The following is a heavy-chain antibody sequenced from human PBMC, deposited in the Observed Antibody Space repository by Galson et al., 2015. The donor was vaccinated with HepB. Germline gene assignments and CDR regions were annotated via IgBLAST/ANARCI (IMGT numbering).Heavy chain of an antibody. D-gene: IGHD1-1*01. CDR1: GYTFTGNY. V-gene: IGHV1-2*06. J-gene: IGHJ4*02. Sequence: SVKVSCKASGYTFTGNYMHWVRQAPGQGLEWMGRINPTSGGTNYAQKFQGRVTMTRDTSISTAYMELSRLRSDDTAVYYCARIGASWNTDYWGQGTLVTVSS. CDR2: INPTSGGT. CDR3: ARIGASWNTDY.